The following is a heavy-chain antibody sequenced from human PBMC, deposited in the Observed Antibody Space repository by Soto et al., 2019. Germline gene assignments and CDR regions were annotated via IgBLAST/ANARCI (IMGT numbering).Heavy chain of an antibody. V-gene: IGHV3-23*01. J-gene: IGHJ4*02. CDR2: IVGSAGST. D-gene: IGHD3-16*02. Sequence: EGQLLESGGGWVQPGGSLRLSCAASGFTASYYGMSWVRQAPGKGLEWVSTIVGSAGSTFYADAVKGRFTISRESFQNTLNLPMDSLRAEDTARYYCAKGFRIASVWGSYRHKSHFDYWGQGVLVTVSP. CDR3: AKGFRIASVWGSYRHKSHFDY. CDR1: GFTASYYG.